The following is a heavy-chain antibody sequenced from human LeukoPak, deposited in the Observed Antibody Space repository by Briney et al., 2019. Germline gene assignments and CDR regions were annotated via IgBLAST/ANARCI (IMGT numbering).Heavy chain of an antibody. CDR2: MSPYGGNT. CDR3: ARDQFPDLELPIEVQSDY. V-gene: IGHV1-8*01. Sequence: ASVKVSCKASGYAFTTSDINWVRQATGQGLEWMGWMSPYGGNTRYAQKFQARITMTRNTSASTAYMELSSLTSEDTAVYYCARDQFPDLELPIEVQSDYWGQGTLVTVSS. J-gene: IGHJ4*02. D-gene: IGHD1-7*01. CDR1: GYAFTTSD.